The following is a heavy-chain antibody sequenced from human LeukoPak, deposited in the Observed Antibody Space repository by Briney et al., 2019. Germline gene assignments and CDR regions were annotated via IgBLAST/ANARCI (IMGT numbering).Heavy chain of an antibody. J-gene: IGHJ5*02. CDR2: ISAYNGNT. V-gene: IGHV1-18*01. CDR1: GYTFTSYG. CDR3: ARDHTYYYGSGSNNWFDP. Sequence: ASVKVSCKASGYTFTSYGISWVRQAPGQWLEWMGWISAYNGNTNYAQKLQGRVTMTTDTSTSTAYMELRSLRSDDTAVYYCARDHTYYYGSGSNNWFDPWGQGTLVTVSS. D-gene: IGHD3-10*01.